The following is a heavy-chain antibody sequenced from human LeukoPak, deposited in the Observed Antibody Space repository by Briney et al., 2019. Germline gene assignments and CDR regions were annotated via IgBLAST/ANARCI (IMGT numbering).Heavy chain of an antibody. Sequence: PGGSLRLSCAGSGFTFSNYVMSWVRQAPGKGLEWVANIKEDGGAKHYVDSVKGRFTISRDNAKNSLYLQMSSLRAEDTAVYYCARDGGSGSPFNNYYYYGMDVWGQGTTVTVSS. CDR3: ARDGGSGSPFNNYYYYGMDV. J-gene: IGHJ6*02. CDR2: IKEDGGAK. V-gene: IGHV3-7*03. CDR1: GFTFSNYV. D-gene: IGHD3-10*01.